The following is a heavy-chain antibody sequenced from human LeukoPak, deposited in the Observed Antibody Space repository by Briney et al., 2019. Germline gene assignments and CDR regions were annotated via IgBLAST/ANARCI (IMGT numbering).Heavy chain of an antibody. D-gene: IGHD6-6*01. V-gene: IGHV3-23*01. J-gene: IGHJ4*02. CDR2: ISGSGGST. Sequence: PGGSLRLSCAASGFTFSSYAMSWVRQAPGKGLEWVSAISGSGGSTYYADSVKGRFTIPRDNSKNTLYLQMNSLRAEDTAVYYCANGPYSSSSFGFDYWGQGTLVTVSS. CDR3: ANGPYSSSSFGFDY. CDR1: GFTFSSYA.